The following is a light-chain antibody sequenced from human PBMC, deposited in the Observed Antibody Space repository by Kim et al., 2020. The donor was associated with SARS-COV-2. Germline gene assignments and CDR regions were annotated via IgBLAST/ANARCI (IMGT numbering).Light chain of an antibody. CDR2: KAT. V-gene: IGKV1-5*03. CDR1: QSIVVW. J-gene: IGKJ4*01. CDR3: QQYSNYPLT. Sequence: SASVSDRVNIPCRTSQSIVVWLAWYQQKPGKAPKLVIYKATSLERGVPSRFSGSGSGTEFTLTISSLHPDDLGTYFCQQYSNYPLTLGGGTKLEIK.